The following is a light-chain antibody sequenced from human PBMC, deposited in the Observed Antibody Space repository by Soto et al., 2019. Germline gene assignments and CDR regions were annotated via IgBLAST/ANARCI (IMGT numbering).Light chain of an antibody. Sequence: EIVLTQSPGTLSLSPGERASLSCRASQSISSGYLAWYQQKPGQAPRLLIYAASSRATGIPVRFSGSGSGTDFTLSISRLEPEDFAVYYCQHYGSSSWTFGQGTKVDIK. V-gene: IGKV3-20*01. J-gene: IGKJ1*01. CDR2: AAS. CDR1: QSISSGY. CDR3: QHYGSSSWT.